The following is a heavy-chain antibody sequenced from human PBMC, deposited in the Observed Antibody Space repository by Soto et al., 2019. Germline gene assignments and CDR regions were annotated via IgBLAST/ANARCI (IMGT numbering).Heavy chain of an antibody. CDR2: ISSSSSYI. D-gene: IGHD3-16*01. V-gene: IGHV3-21*01. CDR1: GFTFSSYS. CDR3: ARDMLPTDYIWGSGIDY. J-gene: IGHJ4*02. Sequence: GGSLRLSCAASGFTFSSYSMNWVRQAPGKGLEWVSSISSSSSYIYYADSVKGRFTISRDNAKNSLYLQMNSLRAEDTAVYYCARDMLPTDYIWGSGIDYWGQGTLVTVSS.